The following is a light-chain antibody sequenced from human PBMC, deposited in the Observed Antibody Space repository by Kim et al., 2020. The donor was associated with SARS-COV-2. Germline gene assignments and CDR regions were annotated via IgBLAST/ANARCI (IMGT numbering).Light chain of an antibody. CDR3: QQYDNVPIT. J-gene: IGKJ5*01. CDR1: QDIANY. V-gene: IGKV1-33*01. Sequence: ASVGDRVTITCQASQDIANYLTWYQQKPGKAPTLLIYDASTLETGVPSRFSGGGSGTDFTFTISSLQPEDVATYYCQQYDNVPITFGQGTRLEIK. CDR2: DAS.